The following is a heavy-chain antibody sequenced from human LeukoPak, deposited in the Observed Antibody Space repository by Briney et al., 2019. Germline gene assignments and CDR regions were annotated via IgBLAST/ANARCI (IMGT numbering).Heavy chain of an antibody. Sequence: GGSLRLSCVASGFTFSTYGMHWVRQAPGKGLEWVAVIRYDGSNKYYGDSVKGRFTISRDNSKNTLYLQMNSLRAEDTAVYYCARALSAMVPDYWGQGTLPTVSS. D-gene: IGHD5-18*01. CDR2: IRYDGSNK. CDR1: GFTFSTYG. CDR3: ARALSAMVPDY. J-gene: IGHJ4*02. V-gene: IGHV3-33*01.